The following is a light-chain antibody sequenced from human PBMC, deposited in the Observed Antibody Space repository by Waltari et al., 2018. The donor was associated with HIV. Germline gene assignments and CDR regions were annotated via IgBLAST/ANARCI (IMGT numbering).Light chain of an antibody. CDR3: CSYAASSTSPMV. CDR2: EVS. J-gene: IGLJ1*01. V-gene: IGLV2-23*02. Sequence: QSALTQPASVSGSPGQSITLSCPGTSSDIGIYNVVSWYQQHPNIAPKLLIYEVSKRPSGVSARFSASKSGNTASLTISGLQADDEADYYCCSYAASSTSPMVFGTGTKVTVL. CDR1: SSDIGIYNV.